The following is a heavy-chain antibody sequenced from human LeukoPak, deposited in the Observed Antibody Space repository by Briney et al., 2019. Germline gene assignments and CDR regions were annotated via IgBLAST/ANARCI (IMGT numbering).Heavy chain of an antibody. Sequence: SQTLSLTCTVSGDSISSGTYSWSWIRQPAGKGLEWIGRIYTSGSTNYNPSLKSRVTISVDTSKNQLSLKLSSVTAADTAVYYCARRLPGYSSSWYATWGQGTLVTVSS. D-gene: IGHD6-13*01. CDR1: GDSISSGTYS. CDR2: IYTSGST. V-gene: IGHV4-61*02. CDR3: ARRLPGYSSSWYAT. J-gene: IGHJ5*02.